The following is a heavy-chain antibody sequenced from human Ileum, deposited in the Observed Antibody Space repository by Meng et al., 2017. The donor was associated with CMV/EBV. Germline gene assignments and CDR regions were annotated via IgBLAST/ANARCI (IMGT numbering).Heavy chain of an antibody. J-gene: IGHJ5*02. CDR1: GGSISTYC. D-gene: IGHD3-10*01. Sequence: VQLAEVGPGLVGPSETLSLICTVSGGSISTYCWNWIRQSAGKRLEWIGRICGTGTIQYNPSFKSRLTLSLDTSKSQFSLRLTSVTAADTAVYFCARRVREVRERSWENWLTPWGQGILVTVSS. CDR3: ARRVREVRERSWENWLTP. CDR2: ICGTGTI. V-gene: IGHV4-4*07.